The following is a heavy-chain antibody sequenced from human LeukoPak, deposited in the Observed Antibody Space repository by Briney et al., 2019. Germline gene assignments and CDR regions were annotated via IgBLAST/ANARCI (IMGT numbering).Heavy chain of an antibody. CDR2: IPYIGST. D-gene: IGHD4-17*01. J-gene: IGHJ3*02. CDR3: ARDLVTVTKGFDI. V-gene: IGHV4-59*11. CDR1: DDSFSSHY. Sequence: NASETLSLTCAVSDDSFSSHYWTWIRQPPGKGLEWIGYIPYIGSTNYNPSLKSRVTISIDTSKNQFSLKLRSVTAADTAVYYCARDLVTVTKGFDIWGRGTMVSVSS.